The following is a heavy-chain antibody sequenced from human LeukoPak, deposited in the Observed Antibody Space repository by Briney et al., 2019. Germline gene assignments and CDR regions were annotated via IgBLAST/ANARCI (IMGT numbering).Heavy chain of an antibody. Sequence: SETLSLTCAVSGGSINNYYWSWIRQPPGKGLEWVGYILYSGSTNYNTSPKSRVTIPVDTSKNEFSEKVRSVTAADTAVYYWARTTEGYCRRSTCYYYYYYMNVWGKGTTVTVSS. J-gene: IGHJ6*03. V-gene: IGHV4-59*01. CDR1: GGSINNYY. CDR2: ILYSGST. D-gene: IGHD2-2*01. CDR3: ARTTEGYCRRSTCYYYYYYMNV.